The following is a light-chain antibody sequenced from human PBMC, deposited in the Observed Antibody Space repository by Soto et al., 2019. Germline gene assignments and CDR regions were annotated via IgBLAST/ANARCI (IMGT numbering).Light chain of an antibody. J-gene: IGKJ4*01. Sequence: EIVLTQSPATLSLSPGERVTLSCRASQSVSSYLAWYQQKPGQAPRLLIYDASNRAAGIPARFSGSGSGAEFTLTINSLQSEDFAAYYCQPYNNWPLTFGGGTKVDIK. CDR1: QSVSSY. CDR3: QPYNNWPLT. V-gene: IGKV3-11*01. CDR2: DAS.